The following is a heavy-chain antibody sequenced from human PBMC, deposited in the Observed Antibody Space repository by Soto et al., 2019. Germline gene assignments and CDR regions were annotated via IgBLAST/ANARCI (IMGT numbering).Heavy chain of an antibody. V-gene: IGHV4-31*03. D-gene: IGHD3-16*01. J-gene: IGHJ3*02. CDR3: ARECHRDSIDYVGFDI. Sequence: SETLSLTCTVSGGSISSGGYYWSWIRQHPGKGLEWIGYIYYSGSTYYNPSLKSRVTISVDTSKNQFSLKLSSVTAADTAVYYCARECHRDSIDYVGFDIWGELTMVT. CDR2: IYYSGST. CDR1: GGSISSGGYY.